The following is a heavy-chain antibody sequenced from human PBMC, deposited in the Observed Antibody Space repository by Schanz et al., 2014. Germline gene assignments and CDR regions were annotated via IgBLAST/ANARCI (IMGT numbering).Heavy chain of an antibody. J-gene: IGHJ3*02. CDR2: ISSSSTYI. D-gene: IGHD2-15*01. CDR3: ARVLRGVLPATLGDAFDI. V-gene: IGHV3-21*01. Sequence: VQLVESGGGVVQPGRSLRLSCAGSGFTFSTYTMNWVRQAPGKGLEWVSSISSSSTYIYYTDSLKGRFTISRDNAKNSLYLQMNSLRAEDTAMYYCARVLRGVLPATLGDAFDIWGQGTMVTISS. CDR1: GFTFSTYT.